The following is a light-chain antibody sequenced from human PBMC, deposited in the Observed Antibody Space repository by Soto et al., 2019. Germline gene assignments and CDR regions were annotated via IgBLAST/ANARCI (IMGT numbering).Light chain of an antibody. CDR2: KAS. J-gene: IGKJ1*01. CDR1: QSISSY. CDR3: QQSYSTPTT. Sequence: DIQMTQSPSSLSASVGDRVTITFRASQSISSYLNWYQQKPGKAPKLLIYKASSLESGVPSRFSGSGSGTDFTLTISSLQPEDFATYYCQQSYSTPTTFGQGTKVDIK. V-gene: IGKV1-39*01.